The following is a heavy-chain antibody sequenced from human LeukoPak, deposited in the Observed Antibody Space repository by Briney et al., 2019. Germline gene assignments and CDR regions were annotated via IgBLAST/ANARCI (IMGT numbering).Heavy chain of an antibody. V-gene: IGHV5-51*01. Sequence: GESLKISCKGSGYSFTSYWIGWVRQMPGKGLEWMGIIYPGDSDTRYSPSFQGQVTISADKSISTAYLQWSSLKASDTAMYYCARANDYGDFASWFDPWGQGTLVTVSS. CDR1: GYSFTSYW. J-gene: IGHJ5*02. CDR3: ARANDYGDFASWFDP. CDR2: IYPGDSDT. D-gene: IGHD4-17*01.